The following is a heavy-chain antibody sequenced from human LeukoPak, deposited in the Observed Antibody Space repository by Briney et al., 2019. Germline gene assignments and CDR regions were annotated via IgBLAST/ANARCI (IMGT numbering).Heavy chain of an antibody. CDR1: GFTFSNAW. CDR3: TTAALTMIRVGALDY. D-gene: IGHD3-10*01. CDR2: IKSKSDGGAT. Sequence: PGGSLRLSCAASGFTFSNAWMTWVRQTPGKGLEWVGRIKSKSDGGATDYAAPVKGRFTISRDDSKNTLYLHMNSLKTEDTALDFCTTAALTMIRVGALDYWGQGTLVTVSS. V-gene: IGHV3-15*05. J-gene: IGHJ4*02.